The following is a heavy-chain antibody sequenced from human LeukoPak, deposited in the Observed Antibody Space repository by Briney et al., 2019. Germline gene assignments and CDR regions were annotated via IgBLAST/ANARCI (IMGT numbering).Heavy chain of an antibody. J-gene: IGHJ4*02. V-gene: IGHV4-34*01. Sequence: PSETLSLTCAVYGGSFSGYYWSWIRQPPGKGLEWIGEINHSGSTNYNPSLKSRVTISVDTSKNQFSLQLSSLGAADTAVYYCARSANLFDYWGQGTLVTVSS. CDR1: GGSFSGYY. CDR3: ARSANLFDY. D-gene: IGHD4/OR15-4a*01. CDR2: INHSGST.